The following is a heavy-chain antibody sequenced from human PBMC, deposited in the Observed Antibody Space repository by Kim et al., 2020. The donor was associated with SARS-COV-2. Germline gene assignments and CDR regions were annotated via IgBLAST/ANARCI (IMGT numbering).Heavy chain of an antibody. CDR1: GGTFSSYA. V-gene: IGHV1-69*13. CDR3: AREGVYQLLYAFDI. CDR2: IIPIFGTA. Sequence: SVKVSCKASGGTFSSYAISWVRQAPGQGLEWMGGIIPIFGTANYAQKFQGRVTITADESTSTAYMELSSLRSEDTAVYYCAREGVYQLLYAFDIWGQGTMVTVSS. D-gene: IGHD2-2*01. J-gene: IGHJ3*02.